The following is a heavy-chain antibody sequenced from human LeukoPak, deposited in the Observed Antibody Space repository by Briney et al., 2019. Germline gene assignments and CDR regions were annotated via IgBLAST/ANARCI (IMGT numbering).Heavy chain of an antibody. CDR2: ISSNGGST. Sequence: GGSLRLSCSASGFTFSSYAMHWVRQAPGKGLEYVSAISSNGGSTYYADSVKGRFTISRDNSKNTLYLQMSSLRAEDTAVYYCVKDRSKYYDFWGGYYRDYPHDAFDIWGQGTMVTVSS. J-gene: IGHJ3*02. D-gene: IGHD3-3*01. V-gene: IGHV3-64D*06. CDR1: GFTFSSYA. CDR3: VKDRSKYYDFWGGYYRDYPHDAFDI.